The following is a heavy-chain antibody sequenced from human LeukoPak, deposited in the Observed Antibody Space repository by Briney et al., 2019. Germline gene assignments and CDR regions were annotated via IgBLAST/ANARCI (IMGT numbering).Heavy chain of an antibody. Sequence: ASVKVSCKASGYTFTSYDINWVRQATGQGLEWTGWMNPNSGNTGYAQKFQGRVTMTRNTSISTAYMELSSLRSEDTAVYYCARVYYDSSGYYGFDYWGQGTLVTVSS. CDR2: MNPNSGNT. J-gene: IGHJ4*02. V-gene: IGHV1-8*01. CDR1: GYTFTSYD. CDR3: ARVYYDSSGYYGFDY. D-gene: IGHD3-22*01.